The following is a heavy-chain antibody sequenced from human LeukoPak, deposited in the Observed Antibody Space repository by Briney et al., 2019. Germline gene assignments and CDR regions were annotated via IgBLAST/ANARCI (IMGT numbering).Heavy chain of an antibody. J-gene: IGHJ4*02. CDR3: AKDSYSKGDY. V-gene: IGHV3-7*01. D-gene: IGHD4-4*01. CDR2: INHDGSVK. Sequence: GGSLRLSCVASGFTFSSSWMAWVRQAPGKGLQWVANINHDGSVKNYVGSVKGRFAISRDNAQNSFYLQMNSVETDDTAVYYCAKDSYSKGDYWGQGTLVTVSS. CDR1: GFTFSSSW.